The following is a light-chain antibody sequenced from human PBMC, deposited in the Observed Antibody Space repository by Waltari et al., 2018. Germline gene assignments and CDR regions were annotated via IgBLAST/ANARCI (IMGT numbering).Light chain of an antibody. CDR1: EVVRSW. CDR2: DAC. Sequence: DIQVTQSPSSLSVSVGDSLNITCRAREVVRSWLAWYRQKPGKAPELLIHDACALQGGVPSRLRGSGSGTDFTLVINNLQPEDVATYYCQQGKGFPPTFGGGTKVEIK. CDR3: QQGKGFPPT. V-gene: IGKV1-12*01. J-gene: IGKJ4*01.